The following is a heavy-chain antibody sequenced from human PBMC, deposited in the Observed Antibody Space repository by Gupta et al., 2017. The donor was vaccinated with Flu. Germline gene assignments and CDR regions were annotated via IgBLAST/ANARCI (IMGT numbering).Heavy chain of an antibody. CDR1: GFSLSGYG. J-gene: IGHJ3*02. D-gene: IGHD7-27*01. Sequence: QVKLVESGGGVVQPGWSLRLSCAASGFSLSGYGMHWVRQAPGKGLEWVAIIWYDGSIKYYADSVKSRFTISRDNSKNTLYLQINSLRAEDTAVYYCARDSHELGKAVDIWGQGTMVTVSS. V-gene: IGHV3-33*01. CDR2: IWYDGSIK. CDR3: ARDSHELGKAVDI.